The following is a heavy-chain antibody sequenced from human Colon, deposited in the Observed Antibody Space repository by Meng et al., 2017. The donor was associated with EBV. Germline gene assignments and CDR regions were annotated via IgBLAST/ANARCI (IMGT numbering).Heavy chain of an antibody. J-gene: IGHJ5*02. Sequence: LLESDAGLVQPSQSLSPTCAVSGDSISSGDYSWSWIRQPPGQGLELIGYIYHGGTTYNTSLKSRVTISVDNSKNQFSLRLTSVTAADTAVYYCARGPYCGGDCYWFDPWGQGTLVTVSS. CDR3: ARGPYCGGDCYWFDP. CDR1: GDSISSGDYS. V-gene: IGHV4-30-2*01. D-gene: IGHD2-21*02. CDR2: IYHGGTT.